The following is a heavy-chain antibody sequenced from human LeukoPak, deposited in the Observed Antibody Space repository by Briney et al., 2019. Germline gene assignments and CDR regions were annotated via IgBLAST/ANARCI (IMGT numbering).Heavy chain of an antibody. J-gene: IGHJ3*02. D-gene: IGHD3-10*01. CDR1: GGSISSYY. CDR2: IYYSGST. V-gene: IGHV4-59*08. CDR3: ARHRHYGSGRYDAFDI. Sequence: SETLSLTCTVSGGSISSYYWSRIRQPPGKGLEWIGYIYYSGSTNYNPSLKSRVTISVDTSKNQFSLKLSSVTAADTAVYYCARHRHYGSGRYDAFDIWGQGTMVTVS.